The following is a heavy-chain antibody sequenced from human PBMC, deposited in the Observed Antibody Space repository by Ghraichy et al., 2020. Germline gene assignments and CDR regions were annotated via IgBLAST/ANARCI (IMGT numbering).Heavy chain of an antibody. CDR2: ISGSNGNT. J-gene: IGHJ4*02. D-gene: IGHD6-19*01. CDR3: ARGTIAVPGRFGY. V-gene: IGHV1-18*04. Sequence: ASVKVSCKASGYTFTSSGISWVRQAPGQGLEWMGWISGSNGNTQYAQKIRDRVTMTTDTSTSTAYMEVRTLRFDDTATYYCARGTIAVPGRFGYWGQGTLVTVSS. CDR1: GYTFTSSG.